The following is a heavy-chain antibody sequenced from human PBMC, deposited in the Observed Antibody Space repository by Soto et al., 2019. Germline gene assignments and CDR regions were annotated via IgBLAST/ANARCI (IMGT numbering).Heavy chain of an antibody. CDR3: ARAPGGRWLQLAY. J-gene: IGHJ4*02. Sequence: SETLSLTCTVSGGSISSYYWSWIWQPPGKGLEWIGYIYYSGSTNYNPSLKSRVTISVDTSKNQFSLKLSSVTAADTAVYYCARAPGGRWLQLAYRGQRTPVALSS. D-gene: IGHD5-12*01. CDR2: IYYSGST. V-gene: IGHV4-59*01. CDR1: GGSISSYY.